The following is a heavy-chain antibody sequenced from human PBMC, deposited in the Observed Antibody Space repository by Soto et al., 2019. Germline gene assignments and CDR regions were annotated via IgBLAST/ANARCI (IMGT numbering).Heavy chain of an antibody. J-gene: IGHJ3*02. D-gene: IGHD5-12*01. Sequence: GSLRVSCAACGFTFSSYSMNWVRHSPGKWLEWVSYISSSSSTIYYADSVKGRFTISRDNAKNSLYLQMNSLRDEDTAVYYCARDRLGYSGYGFPEAFDIWGQGTMVTVSS. CDR1: GFTFSSYS. CDR2: ISSSSSTI. CDR3: ARDRLGYSGYGFPEAFDI. V-gene: IGHV3-48*02.